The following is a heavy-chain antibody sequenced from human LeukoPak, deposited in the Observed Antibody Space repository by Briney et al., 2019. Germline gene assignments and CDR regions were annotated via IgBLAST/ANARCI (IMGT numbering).Heavy chain of an antibody. J-gene: IGHJ4*01. CDR1: GFTFSSHG. D-gene: IGHD3-3*01. CDR3: ARGSTIFGVVTSAHFDY. Sequence: QPGGSLRLSCAASGFTFSSHGMHWVRQAPGKGLEWVAVISYDGSNKYYADSVKGRFTISRDNSKNTLYLQMNSLRAEDTAVYYCARGSTIFGVVTSAHFDYWGHGTLVTVSS. CDR2: ISYDGSNK. V-gene: IGHV3-30*03.